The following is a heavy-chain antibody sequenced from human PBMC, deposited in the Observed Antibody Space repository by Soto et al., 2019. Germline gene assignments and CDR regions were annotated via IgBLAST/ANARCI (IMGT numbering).Heavy chain of an antibody. D-gene: IGHD3-16*01. CDR2: IIPFFGTA. Sequence: QVQLVQSGSEVKKPGSSVQVSCKAAGGTFSRHAISWVRQAPGQGLEWMGGIIPFFGTANYAKKFQGRLTVTADKVTIAAYMELTSLIAEDTYIYYCTMSTPQEGYYVQIFDYWGQGALVTVSS. J-gene: IGHJ4*02. V-gene: IGHV1-69*06. CDR1: GGTFSRHA. CDR3: TMSTPQEGYYVQIFDY.